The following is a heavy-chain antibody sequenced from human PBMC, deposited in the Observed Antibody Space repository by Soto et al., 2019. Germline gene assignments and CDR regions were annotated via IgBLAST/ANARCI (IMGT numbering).Heavy chain of an antibody. V-gene: IGHV3-21*01. J-gene: IGHJ1*01. CDR1: GPTYIIYT. CDR3: ATTGWRVSEY. Sequence: GGPLSPSFAASGPTYIIYTMNWARQAPGKGLEWVASISGRSSHIYYADPLRGRFTISRDNTKKSLYLKMNNLRAEDTAVYYCATTGWRVSEYWGQGTLVTVYS. CDR2: ISGRSSHI.